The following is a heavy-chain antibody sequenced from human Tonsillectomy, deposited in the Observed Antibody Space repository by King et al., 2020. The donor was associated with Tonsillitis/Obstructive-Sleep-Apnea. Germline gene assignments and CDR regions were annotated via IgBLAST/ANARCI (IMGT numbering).Heavy chain of an antibody. CDR1: GYTLTELS. CDR3: ATVTPIVILPAPIWRKDWFDP. D-gene: IGHD2-2*02. CDR2: FDPEDGET. V-gene: IGHV1-24*01. J-gene: IGHJ5*02. Sequence: QLVQSGAEVKKPGASVKVSCRVSGYTLTELSMHWVRQAPGKGLEWMGGFDPEDGETIYAQEFQGRVTMTEDTSTDTAYMELSSLRSEDTAVYYCATVTPIVILPAPIWRKDWFDPWGQGTLVTVSS.